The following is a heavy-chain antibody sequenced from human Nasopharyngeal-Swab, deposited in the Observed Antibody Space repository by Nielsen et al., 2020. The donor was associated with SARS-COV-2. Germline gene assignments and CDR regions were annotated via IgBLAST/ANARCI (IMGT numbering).Heavy chain of an antibody. CDR2: ISSSSSTI. CDR1: GFTFSSYS. CDR3: ARDKITMVRGVRSYWYFDL. J-gene: IGHJ2*01. Sequence: GESLKTSCAASGFTFSSYSMNWVRQAPGKGLEWVSYISSSSSTIYYADSVKGRFTISRDNAKNSLYLQMNSLRAEDTAVYYCARDKITMVRGVRSYWYFDLWGRGTLVTVSS. D-gene: IGHD3-10*01. V-gene: IGHV3-48*04.